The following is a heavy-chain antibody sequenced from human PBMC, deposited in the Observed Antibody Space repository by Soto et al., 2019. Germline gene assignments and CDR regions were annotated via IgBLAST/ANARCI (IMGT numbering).Heavy chain of an antibody. J-gene: IGHJ6*02. D-gene: IGHD3-10*01. Sequence: ASVKVSCKASGGTFSSYAISWVRQAPGQGLEWMGGIIPIFGTANYAQKFQGRVTITADESTSTAYMELSSLRSEDTAVYYCGRAGGGGRITMVRGVITYYYYGMDVWGQGTTVTVSS. CDR2: IIPIFGTA. V-gene: IGHV1-69*13. CDR3: GRAGGGGRITMVRGVITYYYYGMDV. CDR1: GGTFSSYA.